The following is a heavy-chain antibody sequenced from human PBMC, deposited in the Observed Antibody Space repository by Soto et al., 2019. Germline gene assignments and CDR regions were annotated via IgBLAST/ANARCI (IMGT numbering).Heavy chain of an antibody. J-gene: IGHJ4*02. CDR3: AKRRGAGGHCDF. CDR2: VSIGGST. D-gene: IGHD2-15*01. V-gene: IGHV3-23*01. Sequence: DVQLLESGGGLVQPEGSMRLSCAASGFTFSSYAMGWVRQGPGKGLEWVAVVSIGGSTHYADSVSGRFTISRDNSKNTRSLQVNSLTDYDTAVSFGAKRRGAGGHCDFWGQGAVVTVTS. CDR1: GFTFSSYA.